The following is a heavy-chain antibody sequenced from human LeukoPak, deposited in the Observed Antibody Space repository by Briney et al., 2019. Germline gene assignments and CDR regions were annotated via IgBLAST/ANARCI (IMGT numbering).Heavy chain of an antibody. D-gene: IGHD5-12*01. CDR2: INHSGST. CDR3: ARGGYSGYLTY. J-gene: IGHJ4*02. Sequence: SETLSLTCAVYGGSFSGYYWSWIRQPPGKGLEWIGEINHSGSTNYNPSLKSRVTISVDTSKNQFSLKLSSVTAADTAVYCCARGGYSGYLTYWGQGTLVTVSS. CDR1: GGSFSGYY. V-gene: IGHV4-34*01.